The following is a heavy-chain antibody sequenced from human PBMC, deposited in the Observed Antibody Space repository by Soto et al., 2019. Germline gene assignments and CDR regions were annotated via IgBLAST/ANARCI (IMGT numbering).Heavy chain of an antibody. CDR2: IYYSGST. CDR3: AREEVGGGYSYGYDY. V-gene: IGHV4-59*12. CDR1: GGSISSYY. D-gene: IGHD5-18*01. Sequence: PSETLSLTCTVSGGSISSYYWSWIRQPPGKGLEWIGYIYYSGSTNYNPSLKSRVTISVDTSKNQFSLKLSSVTAADTAVYYCAREEVGGGYSYGYDYWGQGTLVTVSS. J-gene: IGHJ4*02.